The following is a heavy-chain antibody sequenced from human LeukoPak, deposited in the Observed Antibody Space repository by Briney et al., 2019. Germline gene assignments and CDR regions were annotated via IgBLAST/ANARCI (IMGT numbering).Heavy chain of an antibody. CDR3: AKVGSNSWGIFDV. CDR2: IRDDGSTK. V-gene: IGHV3-30*02. Sequence: PGGSLRLSCAASGFIFRSYGIHWVRQAPGKGLEWVAFIRDDGSTKYYADSVKGRFTISRDNSKNTLYLQMNSLRVDDTAIYYCAKVGSNSWGIFDVWGQGTVVTVSS. CDR1: GFIFRSYG. J-gene: IGHJ3*01. D-gene: IGHD6-13*01.